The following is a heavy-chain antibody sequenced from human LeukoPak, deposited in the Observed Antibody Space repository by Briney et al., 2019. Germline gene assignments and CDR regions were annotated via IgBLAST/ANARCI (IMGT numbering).Heavy chain of an antibody. CDR1: GGSFSGYY. CDR3: ARQNYYDSSGYYYFDY. D-gene: IGHD3-22*01. J-gene: IGHJ4*02. Sequence: SETLSLTYAVYGGSFSGYYWSWIRQPPGKGLEWIGEINHSGSTNYNPYLKSRVTISVDTSKNQFSLKLSSVTAADTAVYYCARQNYYDSSGYYYFDYWGQGTLVTVSS. CDR2: INHSGST. V-gene: IGHV4-34*01.